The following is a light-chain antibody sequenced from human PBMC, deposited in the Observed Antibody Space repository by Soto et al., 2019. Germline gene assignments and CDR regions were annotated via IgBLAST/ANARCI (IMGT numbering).Light chain of an antibody. CDR3: QQYGSKQWT. CDR1: QSISNW. V-gene: IGKV1-5*01. J-gene: IGKJ1*01. Sequence: DIQMTQSPSTLPASVGDRVSITCRASQSISNWLAWYQKKPGPAPKVLIYHDSNLTSGVPSRFSGSGSGTHFTLTISRLEPEDFAVYYCQQYGSKQWTFGRGTQVDI. CDR2: HDS.